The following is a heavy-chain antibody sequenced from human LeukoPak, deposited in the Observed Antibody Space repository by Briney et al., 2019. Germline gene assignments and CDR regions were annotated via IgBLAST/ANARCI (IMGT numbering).Heavy chain of an antibody. CDR2: ISADGSRT. D-gene: IGHD6-13*01. CDR1: GFSFSTYA. J-gene: IGHJ6*02. CDR3: AKIICTSITCPSYWYGMDV. V-gene: IGHV3-23*01. Sequence: AGGSLRLSCAASGFSFSTYAMIWVGQASGKGLESFSGISADGSRTYYADSVKCRFIISRDNSKDTLFLQMSSLRAEDTAVYYCAKIICTSITCPSYWYGMDVWGQGTTVTVSS.